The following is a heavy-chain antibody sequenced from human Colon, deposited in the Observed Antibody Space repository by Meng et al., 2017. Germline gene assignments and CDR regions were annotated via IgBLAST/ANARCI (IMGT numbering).Heavy chain of an antibody. CDR3: ARGVDLAKSGNF. V-gene: IGHV4-34*01. J-gene: IGHJ4*02. CDR1: GGSFSDDY. Sequence: QVQLHQWCVCLVKTSTTLSLLCAVYGGSFSDDYVAGIRQPPGKGLQCVGAIQPSGSTYYSPSLQCRVIITLDTTKNQFSLTLSSMTASDKAVYYCARGVDLAKSGNFWGQGTLVTVSS. D-gene: IGHD3-10*01. CDR2: IQPSGST.